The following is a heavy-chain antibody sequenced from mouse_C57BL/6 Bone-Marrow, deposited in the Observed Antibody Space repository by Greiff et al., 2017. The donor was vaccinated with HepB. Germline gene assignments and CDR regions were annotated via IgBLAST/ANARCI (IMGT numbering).Heavy chain of an antibody. CDR2: IYPRDGST. CDR1: GYTFTSYD. V-gene: IGHV1-85*01. CDR3: ARRRKFYYGSSPWFAY. D-gene: IGHD1-1*01. Sequence: QVQLQQSGPELVKPGASVKLSCKASGYTFTSYDINWVKQRPGQGLEWIGWIYPRDGSTKYNEKFKGKATLTVDTSSSTAYMELHSLTSEDSAVYFCARRRKFYYGSSPWFAYWGQGTLVTVSA. J-gene: IGHJ3*01.